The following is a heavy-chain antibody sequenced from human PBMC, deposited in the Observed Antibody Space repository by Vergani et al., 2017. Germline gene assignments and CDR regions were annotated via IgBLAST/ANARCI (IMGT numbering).Heavy chain of an antibody. V-gene: IGHV4-61*02. J-gene: IGHJ4*02. Sequence: QVQLQESGPGLVKPSQTLSLTCTVSGGSISSGSYYWSWIRQPAGKGLEWIGRIYTSGSTNYNPSRKSRVTISVDTSKNQFSLKLSSVTSADTAVYYCEYHLGYWGQGTLVTVSS. CDR1: GGSISSGSYY. CDR2: IYTSGST. CDR3: EYHLGY. D-gene: IGHD2/OR15-2a*01.